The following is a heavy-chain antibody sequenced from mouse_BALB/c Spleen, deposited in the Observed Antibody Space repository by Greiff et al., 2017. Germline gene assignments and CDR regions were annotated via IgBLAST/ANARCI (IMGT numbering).Heavy chain of an antibody. D-gene: IGHD1-1*01. J-gene: IGHJ4*01. Sequence: EVQLQESGGGLVQPGGSMKLSCVASGFTFSNYWMNWVRQSPEKGLEWVAEIRLKSNNYATHYAESVKGRFTISRDDSKSSVYLQMNNLRAEDTGIYYCTRGATVVARPSYAMDYWGQGTSVTVSS. CDR3: TRGATVVARPSYAMDY. V-gene: IGHV6-6*02. CDR1: GFTFSNYW. CDR2: IRLKSNNYAT.